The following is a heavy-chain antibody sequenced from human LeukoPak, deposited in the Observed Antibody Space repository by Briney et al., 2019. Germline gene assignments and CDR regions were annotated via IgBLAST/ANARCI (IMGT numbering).Heavy chain of an antibody. V-gene: IGHV4-61*08. Sequence: PSETLSLTCAVSGASLTGGSITGYYWSWIRQSPGKGLEWIGYIYNSANTKYNPSLKSRAIISIDTSKNQFSLNLTSVTSADTAVYYCTARGYFAWSFNDFWRQGTLVTVSS. D-gene: IGHD3-9*01. CDR1: GASLTGGSITGYY. J-gene: IGHJ4*02. CDR2: IYNSANT. CDR3: TARGYFAWSFNDF.